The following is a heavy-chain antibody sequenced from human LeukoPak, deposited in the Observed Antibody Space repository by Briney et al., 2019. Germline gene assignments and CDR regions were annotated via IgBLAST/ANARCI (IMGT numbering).Heavy chain of an antibody. CDR2: IWYDGSNK. Sequence: GRSLRLSCAASGFTFSSYGMHWVRQAPGKGLEWVAVIWYDGSNKYYADSVKGRFTISRDNSKNTLYLQMNSLRGEDTAVYYCARQYSSSWYDYWGQGTLVTVSS. CDR1: GFTFSSYG. J-gene: IGHJ4*02. V-gene: IGHV3-33*01. CDR3: ARQYSSSWYDY. D-gene: IGHD6-13*01.